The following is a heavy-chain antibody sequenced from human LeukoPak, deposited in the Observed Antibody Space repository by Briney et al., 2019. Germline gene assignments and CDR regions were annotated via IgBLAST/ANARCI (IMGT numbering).Heavy chain of an antibody. CDR1: GFTFSSYA. Sequence: GGSLRLSCAASGFTFSSYAMSWVRQAPGKGLEWVSSISSSSSYIYYADSVKGRFTISRDNAKNSLYLQMNSLRAEDTAVYYCARDMYFPSSGAGTGPYYYYMDVWGKGTTVTVSS. J-gene: IGHJ6*03. CDR2: ISSSSSYI. CDR3: ARDMYFPSSGAGTGPYYYYMDV. D-gene: IGHD3-22*01. V-gene: IGHV3-21*01.